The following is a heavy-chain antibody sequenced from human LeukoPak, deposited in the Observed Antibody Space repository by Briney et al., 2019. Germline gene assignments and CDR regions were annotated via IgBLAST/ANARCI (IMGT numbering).Heavy chain of an antibody. CDR2: INPNSGGT. CDR3: AKDVTPGENVNDC. V-gene: IGHV1-2*02. D-gene: IGHD2-15*01. J-gene: IGHJ4*02. CDR1: GYTFTGYY. Sequence: ASVKVSFKASGYTFTGYYLHWVRQAPGQGPEWMGWINPNSGGTNYAQKFQGRVTMTRDTSITTAYMELSGLRPDDTAVYYCAKDVTPGENVNDCWGQGTLVTVSS.